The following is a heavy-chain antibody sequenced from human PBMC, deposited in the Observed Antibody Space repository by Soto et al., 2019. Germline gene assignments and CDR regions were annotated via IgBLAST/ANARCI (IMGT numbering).Heavy chain of an antibody. V-gene: IGHV4-39*01. Sequence: SEALSLTCTVSGGSISRSSYYWGWIRQPPGKGLEWIGSIYYSGSTYYNPSLKSRVTISVDTSKNQFSLKLSSVTAADTAVYYCARQGGMDSSSWYYYYYGMDVWGQGTTVT. D-gene: IGHD6-13*01. CDR1: GGSISRSSYY. CDR3: ARQGGMDSSSWYYYYYGMDV. CDR2: IYYSGST. J-gene: IGHJ6*02.